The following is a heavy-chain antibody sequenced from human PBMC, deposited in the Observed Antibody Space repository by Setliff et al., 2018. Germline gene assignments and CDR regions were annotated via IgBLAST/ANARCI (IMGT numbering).Heavy chain of an antibody. CDR3: ASLRAPPGDYGDYVDS. CDR2: IHHRGST. J-gene: IGHJ4*02. Sequence: SETLSLTCAVSVYSISRDCHWGWIRQPPGKGLEWIGSIHHRGSTYYNPSLKSRVTTSVDTSKNQFSLKLSSVTAADTAVYYCASLRAPPGDYGDYVDSWGQGTLVTVSS. V-gene: IGHV4-38-2*01. CDR1: VYSISRDCH. D-gene: IGHD4-17*01.